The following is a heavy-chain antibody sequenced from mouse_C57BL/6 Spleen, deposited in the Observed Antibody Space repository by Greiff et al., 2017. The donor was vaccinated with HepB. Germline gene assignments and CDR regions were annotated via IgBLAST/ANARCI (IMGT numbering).Heavy chain of an antibody. V-gene: IGHV1-22*01. Sequence: EVQLQQSGPELVKPGASVKMSCKASGYTFTDYNMHWVKQSHGKSLEWIGYINPNNGGTSYNQKFKGRATLTVNKSSSTAYMELRSLTSEDSAVYYCARGGYYYGSSYEYWGQGTTLTVSS. J-gene: IGHJ2*01. CDR2: INPNNGGT. CDR1: GYTFTDYN. CDR3: ARGGYYYGSSYEY. D-gene: IGHD1-1*01.